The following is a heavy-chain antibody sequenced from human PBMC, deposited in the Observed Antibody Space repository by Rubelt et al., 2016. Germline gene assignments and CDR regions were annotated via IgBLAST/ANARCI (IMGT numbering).Heavy chain of an antibody. CDR3: AREGLAVAHDY. D-gene: IGHD6-19*01. CDR2: INAGNGNT. J-gene: IGHJ4*02. Sequence: QVQLVQSGAEVKKPGASVKVSCKVSGYTLTELSMHWVRQAPGKGLEWMGWINAGNGNTKCSQKSQGRVTITRDTSASTAYMELSSLRSEDTAVYYCAREGLAVAHDYWGQGTLVTVSS. V-gene: IGHV1-3*01. CDR1: GYTLTELS.